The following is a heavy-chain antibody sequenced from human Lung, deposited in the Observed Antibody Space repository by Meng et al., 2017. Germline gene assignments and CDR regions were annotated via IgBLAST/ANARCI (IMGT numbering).Heavy chain of an antibody. V-gene: IGHV3-74*01. D-gene: IGHD1-1*01. J-gene: IGHJ1*01. CDR3: TNDRLNH. Sequence: QWVGSGGGLVPPGGSLRLPCAASGFTFTDHWMHWVRQGPGKGLVWVSRINRDGTKPTYADSVKGRFTISRDNAKNTLYLQMNNLRAEDTAFYYCTNDRLNHWGQGALVTVSS. CDR1: GFTFTDHW. CDR2: INRDGTKP.